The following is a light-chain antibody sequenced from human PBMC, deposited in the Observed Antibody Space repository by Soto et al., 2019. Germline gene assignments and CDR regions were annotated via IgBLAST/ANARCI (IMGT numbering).Light chain of an antibody. CDR1: QIVYNGY. CDR3: QQYVSSPRT. V-gene: IGKV3-20*01. CDR2: GAS. J-gene: IGKJ1*01. Sequence: ENVLTQSPGTLSLSPGESATLSCRASQIVYNGYLAWYQQKPRQPPRLLIFGASTRASGVPDRFSGSESGTDFTLTISRLQPEDFAVYYCQQYVSSPRTFGQGTRVEIK.